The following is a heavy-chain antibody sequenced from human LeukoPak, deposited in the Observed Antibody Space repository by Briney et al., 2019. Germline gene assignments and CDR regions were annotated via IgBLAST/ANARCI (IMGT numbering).Heavy chain of an antibody. CDR2: ISGSGGST. CDR1: GFTFSSYA. D-gene: IGHD3-10*01. CDR3: ARAYYYGSGALDY. V-gene: IGHV3-23*01. Sequence: GGSLRLSCAASGFTFSSYAMSWVRQAPGKGLEWVSAISGSGGSTYYADSVKGRFTISRDNAKNSLYLQMNSLRAEDTAVYYCARAYYYGSGALDYWGQGTLVTVSS. J-gene: IGHJ4*02.